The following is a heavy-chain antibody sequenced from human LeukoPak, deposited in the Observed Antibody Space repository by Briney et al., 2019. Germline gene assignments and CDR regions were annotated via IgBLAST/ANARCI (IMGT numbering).Heavy chain of an antibody. CDR1: GGSISSSTYY. J-gene: IGHJ3*02. V-gene: IGHV4-39*07. CDR3: ARVIRIGVVINAFDI. Sequence: PSETLSLACTVSGGSISSSTYYWGWIRQPPGKGLEWIRSIYYSGSTYYNPSLKSRVTISVDTSKNQFSLKLSSVTAADTAMYYCARVIRIGVVINAFDIWGPGTMVAVSS. CDR2: IYYSGST. D-gene: IGHD3-22*01.